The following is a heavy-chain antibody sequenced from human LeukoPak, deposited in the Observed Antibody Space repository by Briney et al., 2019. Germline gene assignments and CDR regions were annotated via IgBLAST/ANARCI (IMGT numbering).Heavy chain of an antibody. CDR1: GGSISSSSYY. CDR3: AGGSSSILYYYGMDV. V-gene: IGHV4-39*01. J-gene: IGHJ6*02. D-gene: IGHD2-2*01. Sequence: SETLSLTCTVSGGSISSSSYYWGWIRQPPGKGLEWIGSIYYSGSTYYNPSLKSRVTISVDTSKNQFSLKLSSVTAADTAVYYCAGGSSSILYYYGMDVWGQGTTVTVSS. CDR2: IYYSGST.